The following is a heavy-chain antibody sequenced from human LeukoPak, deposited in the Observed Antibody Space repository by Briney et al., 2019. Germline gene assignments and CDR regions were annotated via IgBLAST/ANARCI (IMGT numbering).Heavy chain of an antibody. CDR1: GYTFTSYD. V-gene: IGHV1-8*01. J-gene: IGHJ4*02. CDR2: MNPNSGNT. Sequence: ASVKVSCKASGYTFTSYDINWVRQATGQGLEWMGWMNPNSGNTGYAQKFQGRVTMTRNTSISTAYMELSSLRSEDTAVYYCARDRSGVVVMVGGVDYWGQGTLVTVSS. CDR3: ARDRSGVVVMVGGVDY. D-gene: IGHD3-22*01.